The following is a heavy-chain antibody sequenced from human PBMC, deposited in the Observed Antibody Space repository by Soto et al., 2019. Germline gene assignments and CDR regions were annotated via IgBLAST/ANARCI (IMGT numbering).Heavy chain of an antibody. CDR1: GGSISSSSYY. V-gene: IGHV4-39*01. CDR2: IYYSGST. Sequence: SETLSLTCTVSGGSISSSSYYWGWIRQPPGKGLEWIGSIYYSGSTYYNPSLKSRVTISVDTSKNQFSLKLSSVTAADTAVYYCASKIWFGELYSTSLRYYYYYYGMDVWGQGTTVTVSS. J-gene: IGHJ6*02. D-gene: IGHD3-10*01. CDR3: ASKIWFGELYSTSLRYYYYYYGMDV.